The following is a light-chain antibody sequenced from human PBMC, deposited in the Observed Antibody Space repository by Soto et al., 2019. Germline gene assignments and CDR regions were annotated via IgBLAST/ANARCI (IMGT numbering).Light chain of an antibody. Sequence: IQLTQSPSSLSASVGDRVTITCRASQVINTYLAWYQQKPGKAPKLLIYGASTLLSGVPSRFSGSGSGTDFTPTISSLQPEHLATYYSQQRNSNPPITFGPGTKVDI. CDR2: GAS. V-gene: IGKV1-9*01. CDR3: QQRNSNPPIT. J-gene: IGKJ3*01. CDR1: QVINTY.